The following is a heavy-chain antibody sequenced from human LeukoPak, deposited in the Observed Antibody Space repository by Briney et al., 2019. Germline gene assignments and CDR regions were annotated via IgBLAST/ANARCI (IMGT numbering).Heavy chain of an antibody. V-gene: IGHV3-23*01. CDR3: AKRGTDDYVWGSYHFDY. D-gene: IGHD3-16*02. J-gene: IGHJ4*02. CDR2: IGSSGVST. Sequence: GGSLRLSCAASGFTFSSSAMSWVRQAPGKGLEWVSAIGSSGVSTYYADSVKGRFTISRDNSKNTLYLQMNSLRAEDTAVYYCAKRGTDDYVWGSYHFDYWGQGTLVTVSS. CDR1: GFTFSSSA.